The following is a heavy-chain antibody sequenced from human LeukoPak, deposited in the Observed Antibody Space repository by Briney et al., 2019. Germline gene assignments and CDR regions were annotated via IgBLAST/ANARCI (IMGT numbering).Heavy chain of an antibody. D-gene: IGHD3-16*01. J-gene: IGHJ4*02. V-gene: IGHV3-21*01. CDR3: ARDYGYTMTTDY. Sequence: GGSLRLSCAASGFTFSSYSMNWVRQAPGKGLEWVAHISSRSNYIYYADSLKGRFTISRDNSKNTLYLQMNSLRAEDTAVYYCARDYGYTMTTDYWGQGTLVTVSS. CDR2: ISSRSNYI. CDR1: GFTFSSYS.